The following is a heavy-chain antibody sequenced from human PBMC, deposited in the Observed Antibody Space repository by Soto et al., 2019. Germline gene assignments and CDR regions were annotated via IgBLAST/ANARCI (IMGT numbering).Heavy chain of an antibody. CDR1: GGSISSGGYS. J-gene: IGHJ4*02. Sequence: SETLSLTCAVSGGSISSGGYSWSWIRQPPGKGLEWIGYMYHSGSTYYNPSLKSRVTISIDTSKNQFSLKLSSVTAADTAVYYCARSDGRYWGQGTLVTVSS. CDR3: ARSDGRY. V-gene: IGHV4-30-2*02. CDR2: MYHSGST.